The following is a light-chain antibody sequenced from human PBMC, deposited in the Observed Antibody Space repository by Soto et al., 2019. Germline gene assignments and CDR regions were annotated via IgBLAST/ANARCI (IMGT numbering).Light chain of an antibody. Sequence: QSVLTQPPSASGSPGQSVNISCTGTSSDVGGYNYVSWYQQHPGKAPKLMIYEVSKRPSGVPDRFSGSKSGNTASLTVSGLQAEDEADYYCSSYAGSNNFDVVFGGGTKLTVL. CDR3: SSYAGSNNFDVV. V-gene: IGLV2-8*01. J-gene: IGLJ2*01. CDR2: EVS. CDR1: SSDVGGYNY.